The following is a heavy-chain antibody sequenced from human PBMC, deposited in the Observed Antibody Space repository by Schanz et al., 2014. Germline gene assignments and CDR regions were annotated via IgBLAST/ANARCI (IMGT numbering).Heavy chain of an antibody. CDR2: IRYDESYK. D-gene: IGHD3-16*01. J-gene: IGHJ4*02. V-gene: IGHV3-30*02. CDR1: GFTFSGSG. CDR3: APDHLGAKGGSY. Sequence: VQLVESGGGLVKPGGSLRLSCAASGFTFSGSGMHWVRQAPGKGLEWVAFIRYDESYKFYADSVEGRFTISRDNAKNTLHLQMNSLRVEDTAMYYCAPDHLGAKGGSYWGQGTLVTVSS.